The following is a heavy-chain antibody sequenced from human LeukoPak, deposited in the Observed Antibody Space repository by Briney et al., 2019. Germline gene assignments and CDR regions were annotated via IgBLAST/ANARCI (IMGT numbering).Heavy chain of an antibody. J-gene: IGHJ4*02. CDR2: INHSGGT. D-gene: IGHD3-10*01. Sequence: SETLSLTCAVYGGSFSGYYWSWIRQPPGKGLEWIGEINHSGGTNCNPSLKSRVTISVDTSKNQFSLKLSSVTAADTAIYYCARDKFYYGSGSYTYWGQGTLVTVSS. CDR1: GGSFSGYY. V-gene: IGHV4-34*01. CDR3: ARDKFYYGSGSYTY.